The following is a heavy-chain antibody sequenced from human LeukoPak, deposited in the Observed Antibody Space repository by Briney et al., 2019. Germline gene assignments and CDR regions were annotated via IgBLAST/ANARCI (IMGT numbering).Heavy chain of an antibody. V-gene: IGHV1-18*01. D-gene: IGHD3-22*01. J-gene: IGHJ4*02. Sequence: GASVKVSCKASGYTFTSYGISWVRQAPGQGLEWMGWISAYNGNTNYAQKFQGRVTITADESTSTAYMELSSLRSEDTAVYYCARDYYDSSGYRYWGQGTLVTVSS. CDR1: GYTFTSYG. CDR2: ISAYNGNT. CDR3: ARDYYDSSGYRY.